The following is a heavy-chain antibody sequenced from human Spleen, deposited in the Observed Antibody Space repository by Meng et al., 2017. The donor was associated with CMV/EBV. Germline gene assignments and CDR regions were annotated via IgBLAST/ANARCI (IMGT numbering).Heavy chain of an antibody. J-gene: IGHJ5*01. Sequence: SLKISCAASGFTFSSYTMGWVRQAPGKGLEWVSGLSWNSGNKDYADSVKGRFIISKDSAKNSLYLQMNSLRDEDTAVYYCAKDLGSGSYRRSFDYWGHGTVVTVSS. CDR2: LSWNSGNK. V-gene: IGHV3-9*01. D-gene: IGHD3-10*01. CDR1: GFTFSSYT. CDR3: AKDLGSGSYRRSFDY.